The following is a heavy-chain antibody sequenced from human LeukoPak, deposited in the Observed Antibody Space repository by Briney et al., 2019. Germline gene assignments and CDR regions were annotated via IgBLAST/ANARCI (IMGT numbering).Heavy chain of an antibody. Sequence: SETLSLTCAVYGGSFSGYYWSWIRQPPGKGLEWIGEINHSGSTNYNPSLKSRVTISVDTSKNQFSLKLSSVTAADTAVYYCARKTGYYYYGMDVWGKGTTVTVSS. CDR3: ARKTGYYYYGMDV. CDR2: INHSGST. V-gene: IGHV4-34*01. D-gene: IGHD3-9*01. CDR1: GGSFSGYY. J-gene: IGHJ6*04.